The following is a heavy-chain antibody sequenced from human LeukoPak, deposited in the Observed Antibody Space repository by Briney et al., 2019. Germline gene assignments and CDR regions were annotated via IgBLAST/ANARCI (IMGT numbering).Heavy chain of an antibody. J-gene: IGHJ6*03. CDR2: ISSSSSYI. D-gene: IGHD5-24*01. CDR1: GFTFSSYS. Sequence: KSGGSLRLSCAASGFTFSSYSMNWVRQAPGKGLEWVSSISSSSSYIYYADSVKGRFTISRDNAKNSLYLQMNSLRAEDTAVYYCARGGRDGYNYFGAPYYYYMDVWGKGTTVTVSS. V-gene: IGHV3-21*01. CDR3: ARGGRDGYNYFGAPYYYYMDV.